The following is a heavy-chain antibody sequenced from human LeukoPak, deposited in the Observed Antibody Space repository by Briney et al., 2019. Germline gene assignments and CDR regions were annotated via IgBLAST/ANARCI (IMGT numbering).Heavy chain of an antibody. Sequence: GSRLLSCSASGFTFNNYAMHWVRQAPGKGLEYVSSISNFGETTYYADSVKGRFTISRDNSMHTLYLQMSSLTVDDTAVYYCVNLGGYGYWGPGNLCSVSS. D-gene: IGHD3-16*01. CDR2: ISNFGETT. J-gene: IGHJ4*01. CDR3: VNLGGYGY. V-gene: IGHV3-64D*08. CDR1: GFTFNNYA.